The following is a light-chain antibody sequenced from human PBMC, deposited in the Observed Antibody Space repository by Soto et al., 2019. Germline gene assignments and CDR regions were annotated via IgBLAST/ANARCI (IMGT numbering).Light chain of an antibody. CDR1: SSDVGGYNY. Sequence: QSALTQPASGYGSPGQSITISCTGTSSDVGGYNYVSWYQQHPGKAPKLMIYDVSNRPSGVSNRFSGSKSGNTASLTISGLQAEDEADYYCSSYTSSSPVVFGGGTKVTV. J-gene: IGLJ2*01. CDR3: SSYTSSSPVV. CDR2: DVS. V-gene: IGLV2-14*01.